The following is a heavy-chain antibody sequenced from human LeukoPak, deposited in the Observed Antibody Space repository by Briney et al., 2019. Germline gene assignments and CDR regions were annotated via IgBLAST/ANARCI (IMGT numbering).Heavy chain of an antibody. V-gene: IGHV3-23*01. Sequence: PGGSLRPSCIASGFTFSTYAMYWVRQAPGKGLEWVSIIGISGGGIHYADSVKGRFTISRDDSKNTLYLQMNSLRVDDTAVYYCAMDPNRGTDYWGQGVLVTVSS. CDR3: AMDPNRGTDY. J-gene: IGHJ4*02. CDR1: GFTFSTYA. D-gene: IGHD3-10*01. CDR2: IGISGGGI.